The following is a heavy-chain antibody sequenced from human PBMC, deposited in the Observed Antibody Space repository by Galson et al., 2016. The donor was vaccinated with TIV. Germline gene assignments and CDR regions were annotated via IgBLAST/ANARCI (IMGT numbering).Heavy chain of an antibody. Sequence: SLRLSCAASGFTVSGNYMTWVRQAPGKGLEWVSLIYSGGSTTYADSVKGRFTISRDNFKNTVYLQMNSLRADDTAVYYCARDRRHCGNECYLYYYYGMDVWARGPRSPSP. D-gene: IGHD2-21*01. CDR2: IYSGGST. V-gene: IGHV3-66*02. CDR3: ARDRRHCGNECYLYYYYGMDV. J-gene: IGHJ6*02. CDR1: GFTVSGNY.